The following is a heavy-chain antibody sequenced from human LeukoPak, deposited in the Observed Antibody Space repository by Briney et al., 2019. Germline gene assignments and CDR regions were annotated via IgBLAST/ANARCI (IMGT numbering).Heavy chain of an antibody. V-gene: IGHV4-39*07. J-gene: IGHJ4*02. CDR3: ARGDYYDSSGPDY. Sequence: SETLSLTCTVSGGSISMTNYYWGWIRQPPGKGLEWIGEINHSGSTNYNPSLKSRVTISVDTSKNQFSLKLSSVTAADTAVYYCARGDYYDSSGPDYWGQGTLVTVSS. CDR1: GGSISMTNYY. D-gene: IGHD3-22*01. CDR2: INHSGST.